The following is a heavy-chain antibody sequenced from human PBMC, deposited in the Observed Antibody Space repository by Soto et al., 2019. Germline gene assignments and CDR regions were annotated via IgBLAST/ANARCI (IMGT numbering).Heavy chain of an antibody. Sequence: QVQLVQSGAEVKKPGSSVKVSCKASGGTFNSYAINWLRQAPGQGLEWMGGISPIFGTTNNAQKFQGRGTMSRDETTSTDYTKLSYLRPESTAVYYCASSLGAYCDGDGYSGMDVWGQGTMVTVSS. CDR3: ASSLGAYCDGDGYSGMDV. CDR1: GGTFNSYA. V-gene: IGHV1-69*05. D-gene: IGHD2-21*02. J-gene: IGHJ6*02. CDR2: ISPIFGTT.